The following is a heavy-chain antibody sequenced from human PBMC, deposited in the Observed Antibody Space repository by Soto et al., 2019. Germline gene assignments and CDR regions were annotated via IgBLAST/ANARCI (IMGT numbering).Heavy chain of an antibody. J-gene: IGHJ5*02. D-gene: IGHD6-13*01. CDR2: RSGSGGST. CDR1: GFTFSSYA. CDR3: AKTKVRAAAGPNWFGP. V-gene: IGHV3-23*01. Sequence: PGVSLRLSCAASGFTFSSYAMSWVRQAPGKGLEWVSARSGSGGSTYYADSGNGRFTISRDNAKKTLYLQMSSLRAEDTSVYYCAKTKVRAAAGPNWFGPWGQGTLVTVSS.